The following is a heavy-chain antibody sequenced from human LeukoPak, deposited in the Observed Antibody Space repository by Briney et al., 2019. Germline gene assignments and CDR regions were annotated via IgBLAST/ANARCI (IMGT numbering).Heavy chain of an antibody. Sequence: GESLKISCKGSGYSFTSYWIGWVRQMPGKGLEWMGIIYPGDSDTRYSPSFQGQVTISADKSISTAYLQWGSLKASDTAMYYCARHSVAVGYYYGMDVWGQGTTVTVSS. CDR1: GYSFTSYW. D-gene: IGHD6-19*01. J-gene: IGHJ6*02. CDR2: IYPGDSDT. CDR3: ARHSVAVGYYYGMDV. V-gene: IGHV5-51*01.